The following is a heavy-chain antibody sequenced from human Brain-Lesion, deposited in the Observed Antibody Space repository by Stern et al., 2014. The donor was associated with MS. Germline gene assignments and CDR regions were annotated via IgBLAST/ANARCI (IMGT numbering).Heavy chain of an antibody. CDR2: INGDGSRT. V-gene: IGHV3-74*02. CDR3: ARAHVDAWDWFDP. D-gene: IGHD5-12*01. J-gene: IGHJ5*02. Sequence: MQLVESGGDLVQPGGSLRLSCTASGFTFSTYWMHWVRHAPRNGLVWVSRINGDGSRTSYADSVKGRFTISRDNAKNTLYVQMNSLRVEDTAVYYCARAHVDAWDWFDPWGQGTLVTVSS. CDR1: GFTFSTYW.